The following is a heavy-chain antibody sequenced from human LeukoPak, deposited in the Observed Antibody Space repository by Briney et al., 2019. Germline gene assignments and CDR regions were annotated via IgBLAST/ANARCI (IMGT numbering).Heavy chain of an antibody. CDR3: ARGRVVPAAKNYYYGMDV. CDR1: GGSFSGYY. Sequence: PSVTLSLTCAVYGGSFSGYYWSWIRQPPGKGLEWIGEINHSGSTNYNPSLKSRVTISVDTSKNQFSLKLSSVTAADTAVYYCARGRVVPAAKNYYYGMDVWGKGTTVTVSS. CDR2: INHSGST. V-gene: IGHV4-34*01. D-gene: IGHD2-2*01. J-gene: IGHJ6*04.